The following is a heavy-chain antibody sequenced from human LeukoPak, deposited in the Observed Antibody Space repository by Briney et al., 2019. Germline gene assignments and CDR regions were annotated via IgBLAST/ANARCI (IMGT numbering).Heavy chain of an antibody. Sequence: GGSLRLSCAVSGFTFTDTYMTWIRQAPGKGLESLSYISPSGTDISYADSVKGRFIISRDNSKNTLSLQMNSLRPEDTAVYYCGFGDWFDPWGQGTLVTVSS. J-gene: IGHJ5*02. CDR1: GFTFTDTY. CDR3: GFGDWFDP. V-gene: IGHV3-11*04. D-gene: IGHD3-3*01. CDR2: ISPSGTDI.